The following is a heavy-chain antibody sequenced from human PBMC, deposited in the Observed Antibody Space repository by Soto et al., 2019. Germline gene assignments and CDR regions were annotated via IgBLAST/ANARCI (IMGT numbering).Heavy chain of an antibody. CDR1: GFTFSSYA. D-gene: IGHD2-8*01. CDR2: ISGSGGST. CDR3: AKDGSVWYIVLMNPHILGWFDP. V-gene: IGHV3-23*01. J-gene: IGHJ5*02. Sequence: GGSLRLSCAASGFTFSSYAMSWVRQAPGKGLEWVSAISGSGGSTYYADSVKGRFTISRDNSKNTLYLQMNSLRAEDTAVYYCAKDGSVWYIVLMNPHILGWFDPWGQGTLVTVSS.